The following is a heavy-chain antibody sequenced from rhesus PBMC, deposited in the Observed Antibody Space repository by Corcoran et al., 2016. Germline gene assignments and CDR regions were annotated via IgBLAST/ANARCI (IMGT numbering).Heavy chain of an antibody. Sequence: QVQLQESGPGLVKPSETLSLTCAVSGYSISSGYGWSWIRPPPGTGLEWIGYIGGSSGSTNYNPARKSRVTISKDTSKNQFSLKLSSVTAADTAGYYCARDRYYNFWSGYYPPDYWGQGVLVTVSS. J-gene: IGHJ4*01. CDR2: IGGSSGST. D-gene: IGHD3-3*01. V-gene: IGHV4-127*01. CDR1: GYSISSGYG. CDR3: ARDRYYNFWSGYYPPDY.